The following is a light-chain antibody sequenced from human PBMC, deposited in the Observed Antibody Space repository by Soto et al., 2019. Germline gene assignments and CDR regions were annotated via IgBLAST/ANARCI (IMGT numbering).Light chain of an antibody. J-gene: IGKJ1*01. CDR2: GAS. CDR1: QSVRSN. CDR3: QQYYNWPPWT. Sequence: EIVLTQSPGTLSLSPGERATLSCRASQSVRSNLAWYQQKPGQAPRLLIYGASTRATGIPARFSGRGSGTEFTLTISSLEPEDFAVYYCQQYYNWPPWTFGQGTKVDIK. V-gene: IGKV3-15*01.